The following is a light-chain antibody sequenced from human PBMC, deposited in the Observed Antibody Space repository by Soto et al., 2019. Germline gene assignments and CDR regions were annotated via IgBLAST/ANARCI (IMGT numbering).Light chain of an antibody. J-gene: IGKJ1*01. CDR3: QFYGSSPRT. Sequence: EIVLTQSPGTLSLSPGERATLSCRASEGVSSIAWYQQKPGQTPRLLIYGASSRATDIPDRFSGSGSGTDFTLTVSRLEPEDFAVYYCQFYGSSPRTFGQGTKVDIK. V-gene: IGKV3-20*01. CDR1: EGVSS. CDR2: GAS.